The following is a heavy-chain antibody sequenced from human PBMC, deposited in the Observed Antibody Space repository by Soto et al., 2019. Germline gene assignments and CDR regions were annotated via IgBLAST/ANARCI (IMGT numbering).Heavy chain of an antibody. D-gene: IGHD2-8*01. V-gene: IGHV3-23*01. J-gene: IGHJ6*02. CDR3: AADYLRLNSLNGNYYSFGMDV. CDR2: ISSTGLYT. Sequence: LRLSCAASGFSFTTYGMSWVRQAPGKGLGWVSDISSTGLYTYLADSVKGRFTISRDNSKNTLSLQMNSLRAEDTAVYYCAADYLRLNSLNGNYYSFGMDVWGQGTAVTVSS. CDR1: GFSFTTYG.